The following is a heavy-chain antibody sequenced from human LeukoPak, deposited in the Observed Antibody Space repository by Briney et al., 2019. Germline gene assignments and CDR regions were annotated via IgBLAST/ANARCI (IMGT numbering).Heavy chain of an antibody. CDR1: GYTFTGFY. CDR2: INPSGGST. CDR3: AILAVAGLDY. J-gene: IGHJ4*02. D-gene: IGHD6-19*01. V-gene: IGHV1-46*01. Sequence: ASVKVSCKASGYTFTGFYIHWVRQAPGQGLEWMGIINPSGGSTSYAQKFQGRVTMTRDTSTSTVYMELSSLRSEDTAVYYCAILAVAGLDYWGQGTLVTVSS.